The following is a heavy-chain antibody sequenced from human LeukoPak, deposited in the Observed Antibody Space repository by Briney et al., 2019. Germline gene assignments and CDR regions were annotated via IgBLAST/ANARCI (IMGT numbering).Heavy chain of an antibody. D-gene: IGHD1-26*01. CDR2: MNPNSGNT. Sequence: ASVKVSCTASGYIFTNYDINWVRQAPGQGLEWMGWMNPNSGNTGYAQKFQGRVTMTRNTSISTAYMELSSLRSEDTAVYYCARRSYSGYYYYYYGMDVWGQGTTVTVSS. CDR3: ARRSYSGYYYYYYGMDV. CDR1: GYIFTNYD. J-gene: IGHJ6*02. V-gene: IGHV1-8*01.